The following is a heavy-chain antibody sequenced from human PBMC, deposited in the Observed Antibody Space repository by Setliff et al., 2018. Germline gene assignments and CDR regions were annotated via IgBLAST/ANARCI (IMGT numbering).Heavy chain of an antibody. Sequence: PGGSLRLSCVTSGFAFTSYDMTWVRQAPGKGLEWVASINNGGVSADYTDSVKGRFIISRDNSKNSCFLQMNNLRVEDTATYYCAKDTVNDGIWDFDSWGQGIVVTVSS. CDR2: INNGGVSA. CDR1: GFAFTSYD. V-gene: IGHV3-23*01. J-gene: IGHJ4*02. D-gene: IGHD4-17*01. CDR3: AKDTVNDGIWDFDS.